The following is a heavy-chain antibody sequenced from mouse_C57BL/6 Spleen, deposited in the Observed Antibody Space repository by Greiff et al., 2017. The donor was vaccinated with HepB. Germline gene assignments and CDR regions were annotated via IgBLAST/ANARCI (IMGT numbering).Heavy chain of an antibody. V-gene: IGHV1-20*01. J-gene: IGHJ3*01. Sequence: EVMLVESGPELVKPGDSVKISCKASGYSFTGYFMNWVMQSHGKSLEWIGRINPYNGDTFYNQKFKGKATLTVDKSSSTAHMELRSLTSEDSAVYYCARDYGSSYRFAYWGQGTLVTVSA. D-gene: IGHD1-1*01. CDR1: GYSFTGYF. CDR3: ARDYGSSYRFAY. CDR2: INPYNGDT.